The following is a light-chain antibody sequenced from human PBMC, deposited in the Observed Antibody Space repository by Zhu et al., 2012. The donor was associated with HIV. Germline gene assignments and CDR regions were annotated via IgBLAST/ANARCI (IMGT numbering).Light chain of an antibody. J-gene: IGKJ4*01. CDR1: QSVSSY. Sequence: EIVLTQSPATLSLPPGERATLSCRASQSVSSYLAWYQQKPGQPPRLLIYDASNRATGIPARFSGSGSGTDFTLTISSLEPEDFAVYYCQQRSNWPFTFGGGTKVEIK. V-gene: IGKV3-11*01. CDR3: QQRSNWPFT. CDR2: DAS.